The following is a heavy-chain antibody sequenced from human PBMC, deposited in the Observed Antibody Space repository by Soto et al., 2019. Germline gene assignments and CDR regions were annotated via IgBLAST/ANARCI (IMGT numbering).Heavy chain of an antibody. Sequence: QVQLVESGGGVVQPGRSLRLSCVASGFSFSSYGMHWVRQAPGKGLGWVAVISNDGSRKYYVDSVKGRFTISRDTSKNTLYLEMNSLRFEDTAVFYCVKDRRTEAYGMEVWGQGTTVTVSS. CDR2: ISNDGSRK. D-gene: IGHD2-2*01. CDR1: GFSFSSYG. CDR3: VKDRRTEAYGMEV. V-gene: IGHV3-30*18. J-gene: IGHJ6*02.